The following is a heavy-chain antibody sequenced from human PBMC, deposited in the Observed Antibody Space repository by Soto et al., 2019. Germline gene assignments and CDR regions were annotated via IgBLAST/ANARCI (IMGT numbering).Heavy chain of an antibody. V-gene: IGHV4-39*01. Sequence: PSETLSLTCTVSGGSISSNSYYWGWIRQPPGKGLEWIGSIYYSGSTYYNPSLKSRVTISVDTSKNQFSLKLSSVTAADTAVYYCARRGYYAISALDIWGQGTMVTVSS. J-gene: IGHJ3*02. D-gene: IGHD2-8*01. CDR3: ARRGYYAISALDI. CDR1: GGSISSNSYY. CDR2: IYYSGST.